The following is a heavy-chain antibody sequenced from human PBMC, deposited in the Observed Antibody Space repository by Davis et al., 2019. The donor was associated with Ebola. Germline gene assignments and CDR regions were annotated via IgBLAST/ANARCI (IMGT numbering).Heavy chain of an antibody. Sequence: SETLSLTCPVSGGSINSSSYYWGWVRPPPGKGLEWIGTIFHTGNTYYNPSLKSRVTISVDTSRSRLSLKLSSVTAADAAVYYCASKGHCSSITCHGGFDVWGQGTMVAVSS. CDR2: IFHTGNT. CDR1: GGSINSSSYY. J-gene: IGHJ3*01. V-gene: IGHV4-39*01. CDR3: ASKGHCSSITCHGGFDV. D-gene: IGHD2-2*01.